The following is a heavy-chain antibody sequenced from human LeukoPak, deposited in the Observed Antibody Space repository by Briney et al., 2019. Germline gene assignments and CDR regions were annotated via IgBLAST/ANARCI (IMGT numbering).Heavy chain of an antibody. Sequence: ASVKVSCKASGYTFTGYYIHWVRQAPGQGLEWMGWINPDRGGTTYAQKFQGRVTMTRDTSITTAYMEVSRLRSDDTAVYYCARGFEYGWYASWGQGTLVTVSS. CDR3: ARGFEYGWYAS. D-gene: IGHD3-10*01. J-gene: IGHJ5*01. V-gene: IGHV1-2*02. CDR1: GYTFTGYY. CDR2: INPDRGGT.